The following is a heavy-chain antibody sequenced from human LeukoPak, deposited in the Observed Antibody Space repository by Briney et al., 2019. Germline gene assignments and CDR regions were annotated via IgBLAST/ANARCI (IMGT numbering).Heavy chain of an antibody. CDR3: ARVGLGYCSATSCSPFDS. CDR2: ISSSSNYM. D-gene: IGHD2-15*01. J-gene: IGHJ4*02. CDR1: GFTLSSYS. Sequence: KPGGSLRLSCAASGFTLSSYSMNWVRQPPGKGLEWVSSISSSSNYMYYADSVKGRFSISRDNAKNSLYLQMNSLRAEDTAVYYCARVGLGYCSATSCSPFDSWGQGTLVTVSS. V-gene: IGHV3-21*01.